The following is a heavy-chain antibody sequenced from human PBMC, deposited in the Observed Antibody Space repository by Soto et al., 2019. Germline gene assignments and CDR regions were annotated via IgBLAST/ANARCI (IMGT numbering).Heavy chain of an antibody. CDR2: IFYSGST. V-gene: IGHV4-30-4*01. Sequence: SETLSLTCSVSGVSISSANYFWTWIRQPPGRGLEWIGHIFYSGSTYYTPSLKSRVTISVDTSNNQFSLRLGSATAADTAVYFCASSLITSGGTPFDNWGQGSPVPVS. J-gene: IGHJ4*02. CDR1: GVSISSANYF. CDR3: ASSLITSGGTPFDN. D-gene: IGHD3-10*01.